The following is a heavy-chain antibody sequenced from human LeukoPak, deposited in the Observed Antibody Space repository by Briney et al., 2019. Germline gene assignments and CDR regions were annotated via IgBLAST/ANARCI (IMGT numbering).Heavy chain of an antibody. Sequence: PSETLSLTCTVSGGSISSSSYYWSWIRHPPGKGLEWIGSIYYSGSTYYNPSLKSRVTISVDTSKNQFSLKLSSVTAADTAVYYCARWGSGWPYFDYWGQGTLVTVSS. V-gene: IGHV4-39*01. CDR1: GGSISSSSYY. CDR3: ARWGSGWPYFDY. D-gene: IGHD6-19*01. CDR2: IYYSGST. J-gene: IGHJ4*02.